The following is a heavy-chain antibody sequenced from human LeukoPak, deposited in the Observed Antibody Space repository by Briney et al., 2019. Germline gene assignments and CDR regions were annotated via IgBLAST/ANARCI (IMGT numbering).Heavy chain of an antibody. J-gene: IGHJ4*02. CDR1: GYSFTNYW. V-gene: IGHV5-51*01. Sequence: GESLKISCKGSGYSFTNYWIGWVRQMPGKGLEWVGIIFPGDSDPRYSPSFQGQVTISADKSISTAYLQWSSLKASDTAMYYCARLESSGYYYVKYWGQGTLVTVSS. CDR2: IFPGDSDP. D-gene: IGHD3-22*01. CDR3: ARLESSGYYYVKY.